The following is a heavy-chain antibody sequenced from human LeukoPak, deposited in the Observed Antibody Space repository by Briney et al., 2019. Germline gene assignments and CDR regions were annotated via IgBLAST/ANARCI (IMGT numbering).Heavy chain of an antibody. D-gene: IGHD3-3*01. V-gene: IGHV3-30*03. CDR3: ARDRAWNYFDY. CDR1: GFTXSRHG. CDR2: ISNDGSRK. J-gene: IGHJ4*02. Sequence: SLRLSXAPSGFTXSRHGMHWVRQAPGKGLEWVAIISNDGSRKYYAHSVEGRFTISRDNSKNTLYLQMDSLRAEDTAVYYCARDRAWNYFDYWGQGTLVTVSS.